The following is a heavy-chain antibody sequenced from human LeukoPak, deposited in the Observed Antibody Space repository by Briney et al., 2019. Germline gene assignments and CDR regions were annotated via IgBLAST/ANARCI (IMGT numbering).Heavy chain of an antibody. CDR1: GYTFTGYY. Sequence: ASVTVSCKASGYTFTGYYIHWVRQAPGQGLEWLGWINPNSGDTNYSQEFQGRVTMTRDTSISTAYMELSRLRSDDTAVYYCATTTRSYAPRGAFDFWGQGTMGTVSS. CDR3: ATTTRSYAPRGAFDF. CDR2: INPNSGDT. V-gene: IGHV1-2*02. J-gene: IGHJ3*01. D-gene: IGHD5-18*01.